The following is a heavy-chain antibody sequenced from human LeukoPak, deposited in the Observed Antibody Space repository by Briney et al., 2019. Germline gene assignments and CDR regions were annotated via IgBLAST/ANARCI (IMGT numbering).Heavy chain of an antibody. D-gene: IGHD4-17*01. CDR3: ARALTDYGDYVSSDY. V-gene: IGHV1-18*04. CDR2: IIPILGIA. CDR1: GYTFTGYY. J-gene: IGHJ4*02. Sequence: ASVKVSCKASGYTFTGYYMHWVRQAPGQGLEWMGRIIPILGIANYAQKLQGRVTMTTDTSTSTAYMELRSLRSDDTAVYYCARALTDYGDYVSSDYWGQGTLVTVSS.